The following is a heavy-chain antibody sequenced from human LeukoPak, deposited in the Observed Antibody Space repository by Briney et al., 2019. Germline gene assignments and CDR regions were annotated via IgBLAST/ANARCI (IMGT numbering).Heavy chain of an antibody. CDR1: GYSISSGYY. Sequence: PSETLPLTCAVSGYSISSGYYWGWIRQPPGKGLEWIGSIYHSGSTYYNPSLKSRVTISVDTSKNQFSLKLSSVTAADTAVYYCARHRACSSTSCYTGLFDYWGQGTLVTVSS. D-gene: IGHD2-2*02. J-gene: IGHJ4*02. CDR2: IYHSGST. CDR3: ARHRACSSTSCYTGLFDY. V-gene: IGHV4-38-2*01.